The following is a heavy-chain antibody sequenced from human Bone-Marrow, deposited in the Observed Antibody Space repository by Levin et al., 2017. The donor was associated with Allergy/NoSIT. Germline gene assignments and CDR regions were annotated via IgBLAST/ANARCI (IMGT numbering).Heavy chain of an antibody. Sequence: LSLTCATSGFTFSNYWMTWVRQAPGKGLEWVATINQAGNEKYHVDSVKGRFIISRDNAKTSLYLQMNSLRAEDTAIFYCVRPTTTRTNNAFDIWGPGTMVTVSS. CDR3: VRPTTTRTNNAFDI. CDR2: INQAGNEK. CDR1: GFTFSNYW. D-gene: IGHD1-14*01. V-gene: IGHV3-7*01. J-gene: IGHJ3*02.